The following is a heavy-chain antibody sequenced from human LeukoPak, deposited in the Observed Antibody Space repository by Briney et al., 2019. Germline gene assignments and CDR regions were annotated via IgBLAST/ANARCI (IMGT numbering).Heavy chain of an antibody. D-gene: IGHD3-10*01. V-gene: IGHV1-2*02. J-gene: IGHJ6*02. Sequence: ASVKVSCKASGYTFTGYYMHWVRQAPGQGLEWMGWINPNSGGTNYAQKFQGRVTMTRDTSISTAYMELSSLRSEDTAVYYCAADQLRGVNYYYYGMDVWGQGTTVTVSS. CDR2: INPNSGGT. CDR3: AADQLRGVNYYYYGMDV. CDR1: GYTFTGYY.